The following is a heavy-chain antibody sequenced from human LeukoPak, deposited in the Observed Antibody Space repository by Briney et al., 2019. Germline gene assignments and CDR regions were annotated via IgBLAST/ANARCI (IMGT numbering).Heavy chain of an antibody. D-gene: IGHD3-10*01. CDR3: ARAPYGDAFDI. CDR2: IYTSGST. CDR1: GGSISSGDYY. J-gene: IGHJ3*02. V-gene: IGHV4-61*02. Sequence: SETLSLTCTVSGGSISSGDYYWSWIRQPAGKGLEWIGRIYTSGSTNYNPSLKSRVTISVDTSKNQFSLKLSSVTAADTAVYYCARAPYGDAFDIWGQGTMVTVSS.